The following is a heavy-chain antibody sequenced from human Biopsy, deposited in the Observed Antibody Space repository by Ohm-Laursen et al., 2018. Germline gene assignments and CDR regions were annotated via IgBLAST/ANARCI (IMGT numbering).Heavy chain of an antibody. Sequence: GSLRLSCAASGFTFSNAWMSWVRQAPGKGLEWVGRIKSKTDGETADYAAPVKGRFAMSRDDSKNTLYLQMNSLKTEDTAVYYCARDTRWSPYGMDVWGQGTTVTVSS. CDR3: ARDTRWSPYGMDV. J-gene: IGHJ6*02. CDR1: GFTFSNAW. D-gene: IGHD4-23*01. V-gene: IGHV3-15*01. CDR2: IKSKTDGETA.